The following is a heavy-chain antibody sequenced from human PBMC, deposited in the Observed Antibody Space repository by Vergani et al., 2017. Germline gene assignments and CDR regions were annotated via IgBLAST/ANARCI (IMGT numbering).Heavy chain of an antibody. V-gene: IGHV3-9*01. D-gene: IGHD1-26*01. CDR3: AKAGRGGALYYYYYMDV. CDR2: ISWNSGSI. J-gene: IGHJ6*03. CDR1: GFTFDDYA. Sequence: EVQLLESGGGLVQPGRSLRLSCAASGFTFDDYAMHWVRQAPGKGLEWVSGISWNSGSIGYADSVKGRFTISRDNAKNSLYLQMNSLRAEDTALYYCAKAGRGGALYYYYYMDVWGKGTTVTVSS.